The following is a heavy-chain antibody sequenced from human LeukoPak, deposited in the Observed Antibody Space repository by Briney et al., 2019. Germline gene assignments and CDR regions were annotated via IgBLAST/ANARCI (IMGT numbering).Heavy chain of an antibody. CDR2: ISNDGSHK. CDR1: GFIISGYA. V-gene: IGHV3-30-3*01. D-gene: IGHD6-13*01. J-gene: IGHJ3*02. Sequence: GGSLRLSCAASGFIISGYAMHWVRQAPGKGLEWVALISNDGSHKNYADSVNGRLTISRDNSNSLLYLRMNSLTTEDTAVYYCAREWSQYSSTWKGAFDIWGQGTMVTVSS. CDR3: AREWSQYSSTWKGAFDI.